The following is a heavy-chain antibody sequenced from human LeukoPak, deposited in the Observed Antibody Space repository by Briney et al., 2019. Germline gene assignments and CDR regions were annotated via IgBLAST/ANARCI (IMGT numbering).Heavy chain of an antibody. Sequence: GGSLGLSCAASGFTFSSYSMNWVRQAPGKGLEWVSSISSSSSYIYYADSVKGRFTISRDNSKNTLYLQMNSLRAEDTAVYYCAKDPYYYGSGSYYMDYWGQGTLVTVSS. CDR2: ISSSSSYI. V-gene: IGHV3-21*04. D-gene: IGHD3-10*01. J-gene: IGHJ4*02. CDR3: AKDPYYYGSGSYYMDY. CDR1: GFTFSSYS.